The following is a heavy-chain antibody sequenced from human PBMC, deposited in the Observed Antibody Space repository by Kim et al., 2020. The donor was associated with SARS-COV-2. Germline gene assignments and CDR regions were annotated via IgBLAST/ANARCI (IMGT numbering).Heavy chain of an antibody. CDR1: GFTSSDHY. V-gene: IGHV3-72*01. CDR2: IRDKPNSYTT. CDR3: ARGLSAWYRSAYGVDV. D-gene: IGHD1-1*01. J-gene: IGHJ6*02. Sequence: GGSLRLSCEASGFTSSDHYMDWVRQAPGKGLEWVGRIRDKPNSYTTEYAASVKGRFTISRADSKNSLYLQMNSLETEDTAVYYCARGLSAWYRSAYGVDVCGQGATCTVSS.